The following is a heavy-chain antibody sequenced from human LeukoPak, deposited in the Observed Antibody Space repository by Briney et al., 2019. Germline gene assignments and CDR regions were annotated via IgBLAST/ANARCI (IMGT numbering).Heavy chain of an antibody. V-gene: IGHV1-8*01. J-gene: IGHJ6*02. Sequence: ASVKVSCKASGYTFTSYDINWVRQATGQGLEWMGRMNPNSGNTGYAQKFQGRVTMTRNTSISTAYMELSSLRSEDTAVYYCAREITTVVATSYYYYYGMDVWGQGTTVTVSS. CDR1: GYTFTSYD. CDR2: MNPNSGNT. D-gene: IGHD2-15*01. CDR3: AREITTVVATSYYYYYGMDV.